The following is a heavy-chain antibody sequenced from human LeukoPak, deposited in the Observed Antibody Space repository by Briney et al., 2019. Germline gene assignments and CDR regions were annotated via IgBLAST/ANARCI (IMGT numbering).Heavy chain of an antibody. CDR2: IYYTGNT. CDR3: ARDSGSSPTFDY. J-gene: IGHJ4*02. CDR1: GGSVSNSF. D-gene: IGHD1-26*01. V-gene: IGHV4-59*02. Sequence: SETLSLTCTVSGGSVSNSFWSWIRQSPGKGLEWIAYIYYTGNTKYNPSLKSRVTISVDTSKNQFSLRLTSVTADDTAVYYCARDSGSSPTFDYWGQGTLVTVSS.